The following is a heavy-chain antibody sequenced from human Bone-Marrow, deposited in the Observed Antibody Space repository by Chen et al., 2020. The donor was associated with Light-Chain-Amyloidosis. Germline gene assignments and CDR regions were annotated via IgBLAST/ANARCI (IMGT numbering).Heavy chain of an antibody. CDR1: GGTFSSYA. CDR3: ARLRYFDWLSYYYYYGMDV. Sequence: QVQLVQSGAEVKKPGASVKVSCKASGGTFSSYAISWVRQAPGQGLEGMGGIIPIFGTANYAQKFQGRVTIPADESTSTAYMELSSLRSEDTAVYYCARLRYFDWLSYYYYYGMDVWGQGTTVTVSS. V-gene: IGHV1-69*01. CDR2: IIPIFGTA. J-gene: IGHJ6*02. D-gene: IGHD3-9*01.